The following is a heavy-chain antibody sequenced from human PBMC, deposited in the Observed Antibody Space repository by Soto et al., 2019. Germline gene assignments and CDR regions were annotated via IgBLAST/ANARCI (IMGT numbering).Heavy chain of an antibody. V-gene: IGHV3-23*01. CDR2: FSGGSGTT. CDR3: AKWNGYGDY. D-gene: IGHD1-1*01. Sequence: LRLSCAASGFSLSTYGVTWVRQAPGKGLEWVSGFSGGSGTTHYADSVKARFSITRDNSKNTAHLEMNSLRVEDTAIYYCAKWNGYGDYWGQGILVTVSS. J-gene: IGHJ4*02. CDR1: GFSLSTYG.